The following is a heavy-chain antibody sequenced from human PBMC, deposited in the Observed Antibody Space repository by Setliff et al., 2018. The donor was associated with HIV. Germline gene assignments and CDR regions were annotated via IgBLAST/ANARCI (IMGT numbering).Heavy chain of an antibody. CDR1: GFSFGDFA. Sequence: GGSLRLSCTASGFSFGDFALNWVRQAPGKGLEWIGFIRTKAHGGTTEYAASVRGRFTISRDDSESIAYLQMNSLNTEDTAMYYCVGLRYYADGAWHGGDYWGQGSLVTVSS. D-gene: IGHD2-8*01. J-gene: IGHJ4*02. CDR3: VGLRYYADGAWHGGDY. V-gene: IGHV3-49*04. CDR2: IRTKAHGGTT.